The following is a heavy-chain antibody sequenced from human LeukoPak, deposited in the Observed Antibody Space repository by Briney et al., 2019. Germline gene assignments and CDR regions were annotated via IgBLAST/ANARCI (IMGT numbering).Heavy chain of an antibody. CDR2: MYYSGNT. J-gene: IGHJ4*02. CDR3: ASGGGYYFDY. Sequence: SETLSLTCTVSGYSISSGYYWGWIRQPPGKGLEWIGSMYYSGNTYYNPSLKSRVTISVDTSKNQFSLKLSSVTAADTAVYYCASGGGYYFDYWGQGTLVTVSS. D-gene: IGHD3-16*01. CDR1: GYSISSGYY. V-gene: IGHV4-38-2*02.